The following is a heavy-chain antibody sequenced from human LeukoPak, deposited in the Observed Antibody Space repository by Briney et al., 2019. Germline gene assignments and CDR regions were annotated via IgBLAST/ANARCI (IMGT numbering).Heavy chain of an antibody. Sequence: SQTLSLTCAVSGGSISSGGYSWSWIRPPPGKGLEWIGYIYHSGSTYYNPSLKSRVTISVDRSKNQFSLKLSSVTAADTAVYYCARAGRTYYDFWSGYYLTNWFDPWGQGTLVTVSS. CDR3: ARAGRTYYDFWSGYYLTNWFDP. J-gene: IGHJ5*02. V-gene: IGHV4-30-2*01. CDR1: GGSISSGGYS. CDR2: IYHSGST. D-gene: IGHD3-3*01.